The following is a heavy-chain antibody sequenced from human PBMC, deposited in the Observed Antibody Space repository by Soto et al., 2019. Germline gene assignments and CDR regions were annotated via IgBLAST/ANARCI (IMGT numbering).Heavy chain of an antibody. J-gene: IGHJ4*02. CDR1: GFTFSSFW. CDR3: AAGFPPDY. CDR2: IKGDGSEK. D-gene: IGHD3-10*01. Sequence: EVQLVESGGGLVQPEGSLKLSCAASGFTFSSFWMNWVRQAPGKGLEWVANIKGDGSEKYYVDSVKGRFTISRDNAKNSLYLEMNSLRAEDTAVYYCAAGFPPDYWGQGTLVTVSS. V-gene: IGHV3-7*01.